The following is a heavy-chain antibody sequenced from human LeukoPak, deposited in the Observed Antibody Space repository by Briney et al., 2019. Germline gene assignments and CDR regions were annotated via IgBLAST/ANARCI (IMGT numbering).Heavy chain of an antibody. V-gene: IGHV4-39*07. Sequence: PSETLSLTCTVSGGSISSSRYYWGWIRQPPGKGLEWIGSVYYRGSTYFNPSLKSRVTISLDTSKNQFSLKLSSVTAADTAVYYCARPSFVTGSYYPLWGQGTLVAVSS. J-gene: IGHJ4*02. CDR1: GGSISSSRYY. CDR3: ARPSFVTGSYYPL. CDR2: VYYRGST. D-gene: IGHD1-26*01.